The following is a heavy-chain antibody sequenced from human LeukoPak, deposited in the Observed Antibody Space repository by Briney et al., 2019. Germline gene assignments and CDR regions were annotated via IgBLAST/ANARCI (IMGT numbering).Heavy chain of an antibody. Sequence: ASVQVSCTASGYTFTNYGISWVRQAPGQGLEWMGWISAYNGNTKHTQNFQDRVTMTTDTSTSTAYMELRSLRSDDTAVYYCARDPDYWGQGTLVTV. CDR3: ARDPDY. J-gene: IGHJ4*02. CDR1: GYTFTNYG. V-gene: IGHV1-18*01. CDR2: ISAYNGNT.